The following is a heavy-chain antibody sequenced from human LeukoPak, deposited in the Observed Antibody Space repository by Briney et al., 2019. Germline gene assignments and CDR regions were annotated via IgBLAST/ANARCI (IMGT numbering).Heavy chain of an antibody. CDR1: GYTFTGYY. J-gene: IGHJ5*02. Sequence: ASVKVSCKASGYTFTGYYMHWVRQAPGQGLEWMGWINPNSGGTNYAQKFQGRVTMTRDTSISTAYMELSRLRSDDTAVYYCARDLPRSLEIALNWFDPWGRGTLVTVSS. CDR2: INPNSGGT. V-gene: IGHV1-2*02. CDR3: ARDLPRSLEIALNWFDP. D-gene: IGHD2/OR15-2a*01.